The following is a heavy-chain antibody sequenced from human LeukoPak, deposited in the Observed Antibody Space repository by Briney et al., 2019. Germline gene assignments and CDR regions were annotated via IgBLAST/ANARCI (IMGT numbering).Heavy chain of an antibody. Sequence: ASVEVSCKASGYTFTSHGISWVRQAPGQGLEWMGWISAYNGNTNYAQKLQGRVTMTTDTSTSTAYMELRSLRSDDTAVYCCARDSFLGGYYNDWGQGTLVTVSS. CDR1: GYTFTSHG. CDR2: ISAYNGNT. CDR3: ARDSFLGGYYND. D-gene: IGHD3-10*01. J-gene: IGHJ4*02. V-gene: IGHV1-18*01.